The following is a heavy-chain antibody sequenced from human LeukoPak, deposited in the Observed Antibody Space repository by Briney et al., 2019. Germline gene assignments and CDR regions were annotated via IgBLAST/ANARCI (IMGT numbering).Heavy chain of an antibody. CDR2: INPSGGST. V-gene: IGHV1-46*01. CDR3: ARNIKFPGYYDY. D-gene: IGHD3-9*01. J-gene: IGHJ4*02. Sequence: ASVKVSCKASGYIFTSYYMHWVRQAPGQGLEWMGIINPSGGSTSYAQKFQGRVTMTRDTSTSTVYMELSSLRSEDTAVYYCARNIKFPGYYDYWGQGTLGTVSS. CDR1: GYIFTSYY.